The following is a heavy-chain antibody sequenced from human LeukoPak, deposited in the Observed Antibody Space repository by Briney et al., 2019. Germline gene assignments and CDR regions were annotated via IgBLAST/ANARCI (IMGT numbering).Heavy chain of an antibody. CDR3: ARDYRVSWGTTDYFDY. J-gene: IGHJ4*02. V-gene: IGHV1-18*01. CDR1: GYTFTSYG. Sequence: ASVKVSCKASGYTFTSYGISWVRQAPGRGLEWMGWISAYNGNTNYAQKLQGRVTMTTDTSTSTAYMEMRRLRSDDTAVYYCARDYRVSWGTTDYFDYWGQGTLVTVSS. CDR2: ISAYNGNT. D-gene: IGHD3-16*01.